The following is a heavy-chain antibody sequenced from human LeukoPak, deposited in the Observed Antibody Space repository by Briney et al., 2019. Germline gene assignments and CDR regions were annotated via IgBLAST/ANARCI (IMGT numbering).Heavy chain of an antibody. J-gene: IGHJ6*02. D-gene: IGHD3-10*01. V-gene: IGHV3-21*01. CDR3: APYYYGSGSFSYGLDV. CDR1: GFRFSGYT. Sequence: PGGSLRLSCAASGFRFSGYTMNWVRQAPGKGLEWASSISGSSNYIYYVDSVKGRFTISRDNAKNSLYLQMNYLRAEDTAVYYCAPYYYGSGSFSYGLDVWGQGTTVTVSS. CDR2: ISGSSNYI.